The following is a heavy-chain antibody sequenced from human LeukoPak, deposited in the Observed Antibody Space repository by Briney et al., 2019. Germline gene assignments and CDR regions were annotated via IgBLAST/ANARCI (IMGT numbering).Heavy chain of an antibody. CDR1: GFTFSSHA. J-gene: IGHJ4*02. CDR2: ISYDGSNK. CDR3: ARQRGDILTGYYMPRGFDY. Sequence: GRSLRLSCAASGFTFSSHAMHWVRQAPGKGLEWVAVISYDGSNKKYADSVKGRFTISRDNSKNTLYLQMNSLRAEDTAVYYCARQRGDILTGYYMPRGFDYWGQGTLVTVSS. D-gene: IGHD3-9*01. V-gene: IGHV3-30*04.